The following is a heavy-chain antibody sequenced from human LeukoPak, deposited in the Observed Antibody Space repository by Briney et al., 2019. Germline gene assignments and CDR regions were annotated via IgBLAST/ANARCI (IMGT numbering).Heavy chain of an antibody. CDR1: GGSFSGYY. D-gene: IGHD4-17*01. CDR3: ARANPKSTVTRDGQDY. CDR2: INHSGST. Sequence: ASETLSLTCAVYGGSFSGYYWSWIRQPPGKGLEWIGEINHSGSTNYNPSLKSRVTTSVDTSKNQFSLKLSSVTAADTAVYYCARANPKSTVTRDGQDYWGQGTLVTVSS. J-gene: IGHJ4*02. V-gene: IGHV4-34*01.